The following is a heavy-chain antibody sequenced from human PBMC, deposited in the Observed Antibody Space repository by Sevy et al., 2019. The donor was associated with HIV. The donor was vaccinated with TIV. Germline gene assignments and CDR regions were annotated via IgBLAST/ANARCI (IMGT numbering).Heavy chain of an antibody. D-gene: IGHD3-10*01. V-gene: IGHV4-59*01. CDR2: IYYSGRT. J-gene: IGHJ6*02. Sequence: SETLSLTCTVSGGSISSYYWSWIRQPPGKGLEWIGYIYYSGRTNYNPSLKSRVTITVVTSKNQFSLTLSSATAADTAGYYCARDTGNYGMDVWGQGTTVTVSS. CDR3: ARDTGNYGMDV. CDR1: GGSISSYY.